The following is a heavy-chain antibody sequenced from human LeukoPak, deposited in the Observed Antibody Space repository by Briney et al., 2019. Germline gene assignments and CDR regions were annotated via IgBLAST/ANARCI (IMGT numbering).Heavy chain of an antibody. Sequence: PGGSLRLSCAASGFTFSSYSMNWVRQAPGKGLEWVANIKQDGSEKYYVDSVKGRFTISRDNAKNSLYLQMNSLRAEDTAVYYCARDQGDLWFGEFGHWGQGTLVTVSS. CDR2: IKQDGSEK. CDR1: GFTFSSYS. CDR3: ARDQGDLWFGEFGH. D-gene: IGHD3-10*01. V-gene: IGHV3-7*01. J-gene: IGHJ4*02.